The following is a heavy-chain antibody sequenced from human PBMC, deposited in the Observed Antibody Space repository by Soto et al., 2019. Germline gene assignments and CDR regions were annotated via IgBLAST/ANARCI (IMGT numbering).Heavy chain of an antibody. CDR1: GLSVSDNY. D-gene: IGHD2-21*01. J-gene: IGHJ4*01. V-gene: IGHV3-53*01. CDR2: MYAGGDT. CDR3: VSRIPSWVFDY. Sequence: ESGGALIQPGGSLRLSCGASGLSVSDNYMGWVRQAPWRGLEWVSVMYAGGDTHYADSVKGRFTISRDKSENTLYLQMNSLRDEDTGVYFCVSRIPSWVFDYWGLGTLVTVSS.